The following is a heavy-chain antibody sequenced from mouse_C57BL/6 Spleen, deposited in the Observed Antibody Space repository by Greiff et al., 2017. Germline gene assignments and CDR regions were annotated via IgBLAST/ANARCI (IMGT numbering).Heavy chain of an antibody. CDR1: GYSFTGYF. CDR3: ARSEYRFDY. Sequence: EVQLQQSGPELVKPGDSVKISCKASGYSFTGYFMNWVMQSPGKGLEWIGRINPYNGDTFYNQKFKGKATLTVDKSSSTAHMELRSLTSEDSAVYYCARSEYRFDYWGQGTTLTVSS. D-gene: IGHD5-1*01. V-gene: IGHV1-20*01. CDR2: INPYNGDT. J-gene: IGHJ2*01.